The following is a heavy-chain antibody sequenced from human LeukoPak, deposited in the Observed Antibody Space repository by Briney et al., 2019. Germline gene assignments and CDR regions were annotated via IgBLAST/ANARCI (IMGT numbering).Heavy chain of an antibody. D-gene: IGHD6-6*01. V-gene: IGHV3-30*02. CDR2: IRYDGSNK. Sequence: PGGPLRLSCAASGSTFSSYGMHWVRQAPGKGLEWVAFIRYDGSNKYYADSVKGRFTISRDNSKNTLYLQMNSLRAEDTAAYYCAKDQGPIAARPTLFDYWGQGTLVTVSS. CDR1: GSTFSSYG. J-gene: IGHJ4*02. CDR3: AKDQGPIAARPTLFDY.